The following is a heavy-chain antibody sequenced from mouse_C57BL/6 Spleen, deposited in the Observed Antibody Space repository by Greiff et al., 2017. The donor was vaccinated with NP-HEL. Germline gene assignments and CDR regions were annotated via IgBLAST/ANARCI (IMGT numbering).Heavy chain of an antibody. CDR3: ATGSSYAMDY. CDR2: IYPGDGDT. D-gene: IGHD1-1*01. J-gene: IGHJ4*01. V-gene: IGHV1-82*01. Sequence: VQLQESGPELVKPGASVKISCKASGYAFSSSWMNWVKQRPGKGLEWIGRIYPGDGDTNYNGKFKGKATLTADKSSSTAYMQLSSLTSEDSAVYFCATGSSYAMDYWGQGTSVTVSS. CDR1: GYAFSSSW.